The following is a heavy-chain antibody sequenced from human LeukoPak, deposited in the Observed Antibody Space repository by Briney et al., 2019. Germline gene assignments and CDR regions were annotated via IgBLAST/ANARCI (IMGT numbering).Heavy chain of an antibody. J-gene: IGHJ4*02. D-gene: IGHD2-2*01. CDR3: ARVRRGYCSSTSCSRNYYFDY. Sequence: PSETLSLTCTVSGGSISSGDYYWSWIRQPPGKGLEWIGYIYYSGSTYYNPSLKSRVTISVDTSKNQFSLKLSSVTAADTAVYYCARVRRGYCSSTSCSRNYYFDYWGQGTLVTVSS. CDR1: GGSISSGDYY. CDR2: IYYSGST. V-gene: IGHV4-30-4*01.